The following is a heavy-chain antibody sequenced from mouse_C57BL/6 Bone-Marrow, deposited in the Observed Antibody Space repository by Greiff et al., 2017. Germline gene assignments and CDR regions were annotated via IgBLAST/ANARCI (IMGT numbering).Heavy chain of an antibody. J-gene: IGHJ1*03. CDR2: IYPGSGST. CDR1: GYTFTSYW. D-gene: IGHD2-5*01. V-gene: IGHV1-55*01. Sequence: HVQLKQPGAELVKPGASVKMSCKASGYTFTSYWITWVKQRPGQGLEWIGDIYPGSGSTNYNEKFKSKATLTVDTSSSTAYMQLSSLTSEDSAVYYCARPYYSNYWYFDVWGTGTTVTVSS. CDR3: ARPYYSNYWYFDV.